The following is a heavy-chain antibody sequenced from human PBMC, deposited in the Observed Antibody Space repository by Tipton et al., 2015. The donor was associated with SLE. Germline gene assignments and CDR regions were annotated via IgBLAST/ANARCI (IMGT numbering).Heavy chain of an antibody. J-gene: IGHJ3*02. CDR1: GGSISSYY. D-gene: IGHD3-16*01. CDR2: IYYTGNT. CDR3: AKGRGDGAFDI. Sequence: TLSLTCTVSGGSISSYYWSWIRQPPGKGLEWIGYIYYTGNTNYNPSLESRVTISVDTSKNQFSLNLSSVTAADTAVYYCAKGRGDGAFDIWGQGTMVTASS. V-gene: IGHV4-59*01.